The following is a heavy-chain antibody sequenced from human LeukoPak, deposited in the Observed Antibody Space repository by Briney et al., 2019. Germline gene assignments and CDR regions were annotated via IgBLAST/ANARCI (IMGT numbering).Heavy chain of an antibody. CDR3: ARSKYYYDSSGYSTADAFDI. Sequence: PGGSLRLSCAASGFTFSSYGMSWVRQAPGKGLEWVSAISGSGGSTYYADSVKGRFTISRDNSKYTLYLQMNSLRAEDTAVYYCARSKYYYDSSGYSTADAFDIWGQGTMVTVSS. D-gene: IGHD3-22*01. CDR2: ISGSGGST. CDR1: GFTFSSYG. V-gene: IGHV3-23*01. J-gene: IGHJ3*02.